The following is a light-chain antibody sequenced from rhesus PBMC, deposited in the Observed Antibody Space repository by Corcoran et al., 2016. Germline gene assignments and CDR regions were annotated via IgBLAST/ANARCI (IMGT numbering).Light chain of an antibody. CDR3: QHGYGTPLYS. CDR2: KAS. V-gene: IGKV1-25*01. J-gene: IGKJ2*01. CDR1: QGMSNY. Sequence: DIQMTQSPSSLSASVGDTVIITRRASQGMSNYLAWYQQKPGKVPKPLIYKASTLQTGVPSRFSGSGSGPDFTLTIRSLQPEVFAPYYCQHGYGTPLYSFGQGTKVEIK.